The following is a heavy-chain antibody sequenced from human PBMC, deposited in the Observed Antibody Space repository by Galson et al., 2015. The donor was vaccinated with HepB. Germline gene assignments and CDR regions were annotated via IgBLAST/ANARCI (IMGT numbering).Heavy chain of an antibody. V-gene: IGHV3-23*01. J-gene: IGHJ4*02. CDR1: GFTFSGYA. CDR2: ISGSGGST. D-gene: IGHD3-9*01. Sequence: SLRLSCAASGFTFSGYAMSWVRQAPGKGLEWVSAISGSGGSTYYADSVKGRFTISRDNSKNTLYLQMNSLRAEDTAVYYCAKSPPGEGNVWYYDILTGYYIGVYFDYWGQGTLVTVSS. CDR3: AKSPPGEGNVWYYDILTGYYIGVYFDY.